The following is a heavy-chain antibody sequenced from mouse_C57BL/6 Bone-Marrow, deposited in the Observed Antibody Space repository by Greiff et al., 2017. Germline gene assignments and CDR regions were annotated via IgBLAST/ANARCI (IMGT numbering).Heavy chain of an antibody. J-gene: IGHJ2*01. CDR1: GFNIKEDY. D-gene: IGHD2-3*01. CDR2: IDPEIGDT. Sequence: EVQLQQSGAELVRPGASVKLSCTASGFNIKEDYIHWGKQRPEQGLEWIGWIDPEIGDTAYASKFQGKATITSDTSSNTAYLQLSSLTSEDTAVYYCSSFDGNYFDFWGQGTPLTVAS. CDR3: SSFDGNYFDF. V-gene: IGHV14-4*01.